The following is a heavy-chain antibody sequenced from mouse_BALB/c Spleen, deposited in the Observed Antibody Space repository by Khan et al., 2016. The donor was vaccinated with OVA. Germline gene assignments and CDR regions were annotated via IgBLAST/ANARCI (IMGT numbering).Heavy chain of an antibody. V-gene: IGHV1S81*02. D-gene: IGHD2-1*01. CDR2: INPSNGRT. CDR1: GYTFTNYW. CDR3: ARLYYSWFAH. Sequence: QVQLQQSGAELVKPGASVKLSCKASGYTFTNYWMNWVKQRPGQGLEWIGEINPSNGRTNYNEKFKSKATLTADKSSSTAYMQLSSLTSEDSAVYYCARLYYSWFAHWGQGTLVTVSA. J-gene: IGHJ3*01.